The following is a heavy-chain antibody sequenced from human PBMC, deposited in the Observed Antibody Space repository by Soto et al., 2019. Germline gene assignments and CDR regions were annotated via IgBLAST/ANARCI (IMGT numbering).Heavy chain of an antibody. Sequence: QVQLQESGPGLLKPSQTLSLTCTVSGGSISSGGYYWSWSRQHPGKGLEWIGYIYYSGSTYYNPSLKSRVTISVDTSKNQFSLKLSSVTAADTAVYYCARDPGDAAAGAFDYWGQGTLVTVSS. CDR2: IYYSGST. CDR1: GGSISSGGYY. J-gene: IGHJ4*02. V-gene: IGHV4-31*03. CDR3: ARDPGDAAAGAFDY. D-gene: IGHD6-13*01.